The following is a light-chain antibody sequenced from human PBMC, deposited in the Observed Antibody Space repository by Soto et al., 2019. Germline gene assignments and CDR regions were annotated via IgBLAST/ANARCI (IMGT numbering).Light chain of an antibody. CDR2: GAS. Sequence: EVVMTQSPATLSVSPGERATLSCRASQSVSSNLAWYQHKPGQAPRLLIYGASTRATGTSARFSGSGSGPEFTLTISRLQSEDFAVYYCQQYNNWPTFGQGTKVEIK. CDR3: QQYNNWPT. CDR1: QSVSSN. J-gene: IGKJ1*01. V-gene: IGKV3-15*01.